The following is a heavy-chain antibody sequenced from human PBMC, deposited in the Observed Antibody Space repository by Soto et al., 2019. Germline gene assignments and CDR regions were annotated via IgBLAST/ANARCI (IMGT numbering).Heavy chain of an antibody. CDR2: INPSGGST. D-gene: IGHD6-13*01. Sequence: ASVKVSCKASGYTFTSYYMHWVRPAPGQGLEGMGIINPSGGSTSYAQKFQGRVTMTRDTSTRTVYMELSSLRSEDTAVYYCAKTFRIAATGTPFDHLGQGTLVTVSS. V-gene: IGHV1-46*01. J-gene: IGHJ4*02. CDR3: AKTFRIAATGTPFDH. CDR1: GYTFTSYY.